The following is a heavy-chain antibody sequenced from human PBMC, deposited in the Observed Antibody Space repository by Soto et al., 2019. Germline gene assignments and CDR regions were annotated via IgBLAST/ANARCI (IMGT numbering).Heavy chain of an antibody. CDR3: ARGVSEGVDY. CDR2: MQPSTGRT. Sequence: WASVKVSCKASGYSFTSLDINWVRQTAGQGLEWMGWMQPSTGRTGYAQKFQGRVTMTRDTSINTAYMELTTLTSDDTAFYYCARGVSEGVDYWGQGTLVTVSS. D-gene: IGHD1-26*01. V-gene: IGHV1-8*01. J-gene: IGHJ4*02. CDR1: GYSFTSLD.